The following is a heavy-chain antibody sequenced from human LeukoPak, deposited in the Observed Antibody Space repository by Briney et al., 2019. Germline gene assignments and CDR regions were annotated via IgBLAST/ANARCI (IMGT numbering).Heavy chain of an antibody. CDR3: AKGQYSSSWDDAFDI. J-gene: IGHJ3*02. Sequence: PGGSLRLSCAASGFTFSSYGMHWVRQAPGKGLEWVAVISYDGSNKYYADSVKGRFTISRDNSKNTLYLQMNSLRAEDTAVYYCAKGQYSSSWDDAFDIWGQGTMVTVSS. D-gene: IGHD6-13*01. CDR2: ISYDGSNK. CDR1: GFTFSSYG. V-gene: IGHV3-30*18.